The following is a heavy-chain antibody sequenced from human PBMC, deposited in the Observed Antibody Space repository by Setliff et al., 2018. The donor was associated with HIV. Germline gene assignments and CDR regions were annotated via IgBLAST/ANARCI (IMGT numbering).Heavy chain of an antibody. V-gene: IGHV4-39*01. Sequence: SETMSLTCTGAGGGISGSNYYWGWIRQPPGKGLEWVGSIYYSGSTYYSPSLKSRVTISVDTSKNKFSLTLTSVTAADTPVYYCSRQQHSSDLKIWNYWGQGALLPVSS. CDR2: IYYSGST. CDR1: GGGISGSNYY. CDR3: SRQQHSSDLKIWNY. D-gene: IGHD6-19*01. J-gene: IGHJ4*02.